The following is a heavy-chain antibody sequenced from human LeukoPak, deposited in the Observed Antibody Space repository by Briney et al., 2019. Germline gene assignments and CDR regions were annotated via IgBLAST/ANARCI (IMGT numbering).Heavy chain of an antibody. CDR3: ASQMGVGVWALDY. J-gene: IGHJ4*02. CDR2: IYDIVIT. V-gene: IGHV4-39*01. CDR1: GASISIRNYY. Sequence: SDTLSPTCTVAGASISIRNYYCGWIRQPPWKGLHRIGSIYDIVITYNNPSLKSPVTITLDTSNKQFSLRLSAVTAGDTAVYYCASQMGVGVWALDYWGQGALVTVSS. D-gene: IGHD3-16*01.